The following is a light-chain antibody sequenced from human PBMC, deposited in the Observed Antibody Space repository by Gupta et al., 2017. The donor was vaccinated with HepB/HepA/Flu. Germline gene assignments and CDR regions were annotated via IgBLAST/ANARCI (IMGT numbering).Light chain of an antibody. Sequence: IVLTQSPGTLSLSPGERATLSCRASQSVTCSYLAWYQQKPGQAPRLLIYGASTRATDIPDRFSGSGSGTDFTLTISRLEPEDFAVYYCQQYDSSPRTFGQGTKVEIK. CDR1: QSVTCSY. CDR3: QQYDSSPRT. CDR2: GAS. J-gene: IGKJ1*01. V-gene: IGKV3-20*01.